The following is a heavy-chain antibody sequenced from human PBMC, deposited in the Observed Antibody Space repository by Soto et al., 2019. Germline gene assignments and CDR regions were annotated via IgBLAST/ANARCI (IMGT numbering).Heavy chain of an antibody. CDR3: ARDTRYGSGINWFVP. D-gene: IGHD3-10*01. CDR2: IYYSGST. CDR1: GGSISSGDYY. J-gene: IGHJ5*02. V-gene: IGHV4-30-4*01. Sequence: SETLSLTCTVSGGSISSGDYYWSWIRQPPGKGLEWIGYIYYSGSTYYNPSLKSRVTISVDTSKNQFSLKLSSVTAADTAVYYCARDTRYGSGINWFVPWGQGTLVTVSS.